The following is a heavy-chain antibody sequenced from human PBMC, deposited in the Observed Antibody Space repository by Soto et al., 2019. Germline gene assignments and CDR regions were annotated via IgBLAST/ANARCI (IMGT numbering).Heavy chain of an antibody. CDR1: GYTFTSYY. J-gene: IGHJ5*02. Sequence: GASVKVSCKASGYTFTSYYMHWVRQAPGQGLEWMGIISPSGGSTSYAQKFQGRVTMTRDTSTSTVYMELSSLRSEDTAVYYCVRRYCISTSCYSNWFDPWGQGTLVTVSS. CDR3: VRRYCISTSCYSNWFDP. V-gene: IGHV1-46*01. CDR2: ISPSGGST. D-gene: IGHD2-2*01.